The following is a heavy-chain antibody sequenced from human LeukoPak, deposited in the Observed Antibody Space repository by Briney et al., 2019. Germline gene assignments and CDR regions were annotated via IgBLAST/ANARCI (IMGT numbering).Heavy chain of an antibody. D-gene: IGHD6-13*01. CDR1: GYTFTDYF. CDR2: TIPKSGVT. J-gene: IGHJ5*02. CDR3: ARETAAAGNYWFDP. V-gene: IGHV1-2*02. Sequence: ASVKVSCKASGYTFTDYFIQWVRQAPGQGLEWMGWTIPKSGVTHYAQKFQGRVTMTRDTSISTAYMELSSLTSDDTAVYYCARETAAAGNYWFDPWGQGTLVTVSS.